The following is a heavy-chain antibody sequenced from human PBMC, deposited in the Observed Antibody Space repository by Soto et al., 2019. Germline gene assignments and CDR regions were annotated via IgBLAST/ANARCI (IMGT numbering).Heavy chain of an antibody. CDR3: ATSYGSGYGAFDY. CDR1: GDTFSFYS. Sequence: QVQLVQSGAEVKRPGSSVKVSCKASGDTFSFYSINWVRQAPGLGLEWMGRVNPILSLSNYAQRFQGRVTMTADKSTSTAYMVISSLRSEDTAIYYCATSYGSGYGAFDYWGQGAQVIVSS. V-gene: IGHV1-69*02. J-gene: IGHJ4*02. CDR2: VNPILSLS. D-gene: IGHD3-10*01.